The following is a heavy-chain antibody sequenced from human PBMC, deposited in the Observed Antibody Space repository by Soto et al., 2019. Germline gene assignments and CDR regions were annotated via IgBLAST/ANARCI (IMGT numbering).Heavy chain of an antibody. V-gene: IGHV1-46*01. Sequence: ASVKVSCKASGYTFTSCGISWVRQAPGQGLEWMGIINPSGGSTSYAQKFQGRVTMTRDTSTSTVYMELSSLRSEDTAVYYCARDLESSIAARQVAVAGIFDYWGQGTLVTVSS. CDR3: ARDLESSIAARQVAVAGIFDY. D-gene: IGHD6-6*01. CDR1: GYTFTSCG. J-gene: IGHJ4*02. CDR2: INPSGGST.